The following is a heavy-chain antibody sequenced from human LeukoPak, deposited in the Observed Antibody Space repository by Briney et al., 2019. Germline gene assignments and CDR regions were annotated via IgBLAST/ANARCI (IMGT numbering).Heavy chain of an antibody. CDR1: GYTFTGYY. CDR2: INPNSGGK. CDR3: ARDPPDYYDSSGYYNTYFDY. V-gene: IGHV1-2*02. D-gene: IGHD3-22*01. Sequence: ASVKVSCKASGYTFTGYYMHWVRQAPGQGLEWMGWINPNSGGKNYARKFQGRVTMTRDTSISTAYMELSRLRSDDTAVYYCARDPPDYYDSSGYYNTYFDYWGQGTLVTVSS. J-gene: IGHJ4*02.